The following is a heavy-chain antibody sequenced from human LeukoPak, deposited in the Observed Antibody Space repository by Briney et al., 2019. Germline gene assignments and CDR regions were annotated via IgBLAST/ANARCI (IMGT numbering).Heavy chain of an antibody. D-gene: IGHD1-26*01. CDR3: AKLKGWELLRYFDY. CDR1: GFTVSSYP. V-gene: IGHV3-23*01. CDR2: ISGSADST. J-gene: IGHJ4*02. Sequence: QPGGSLRLSCAASGFTVSSYPMSWVRQAPGKGLEWVSSISGSADSTYYADSVKGRFNISRDISKNTLYLQMNRMRAEDTAVYYCAKLKGWELLRYFDYWGQGTLVTVSS.